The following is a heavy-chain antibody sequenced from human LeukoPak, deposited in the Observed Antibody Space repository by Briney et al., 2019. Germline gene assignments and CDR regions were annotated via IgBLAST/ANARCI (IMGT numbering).Heavy chain of an antibody. J-gene: IGHJ4*02. V-gene: IGHV3-48*03. CDR1: GFTFSNYE. D-gene: IGHD5-18*01. CDR3: ARDDSYGLDY. Sequence: GGSLRLSCAASGFTFSNYEMNWVRQAPGQGLEWVSYISSGGSTIYYADSVKGRFTISRDNAKNSLYLQMNSLRAEDTAVYYCARDDSYGLDYWGQGTRVTVSS. CDR2: ISSGGSTI.